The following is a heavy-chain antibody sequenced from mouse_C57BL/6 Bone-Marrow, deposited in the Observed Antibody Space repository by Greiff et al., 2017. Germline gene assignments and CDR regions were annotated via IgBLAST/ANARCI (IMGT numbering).Heavy chain of an antibody. J-gene: IGHJ3*01. CDR3: AGHEVYPYYYGSSVAWFAY. CDR2: FYPGSGSI. D-gene: IGHD1-1*01. V-gene: IGHV1-62-2*01. Sequence: VQLQPSGAELVKPGASVKLSCKASGYTFTEYPIHWVKQRSGQGLEWIGWFYPGSGSITYNENFKDKATLTADTSSSTVYMELSRLTSEDSAVFICAGHEVYPYYYGSSVAWFAYGGQGTLVTVAA. CDR1: GYTFTEYP.